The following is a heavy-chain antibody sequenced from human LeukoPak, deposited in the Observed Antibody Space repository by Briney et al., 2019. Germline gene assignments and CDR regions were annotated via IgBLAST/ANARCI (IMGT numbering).Heavy chain of an antibody. CDR3: ARGAGTYSMHNWLDP. D-gene: IGHD1-26*01. Sequence: PSQALCLTRTVSVGSTCGYYWSSIRQRAGKRLEWSWRIYTSGSTNYNTSITSSLTMSVYTPKNQFSLTLSSVTAADTAVYYCARGAGTYSMHNWLDPWGQGILVTVSS. J-gene: IGHJ5*02. V-gene: IGHV4-4*07. CDR2: IYTSGST. CDR1: VGSTCGYY.